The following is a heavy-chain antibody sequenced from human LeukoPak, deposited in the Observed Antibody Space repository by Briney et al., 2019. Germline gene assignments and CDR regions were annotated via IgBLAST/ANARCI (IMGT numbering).Heavy chain of an antibody. CDR2: ISSSGSTI. CDR1: GFTFSNYA. CDR3: ARDDLDSSGSNDAFDI. V-gene: IGHV3-11*01. J-gene: IGHJ3*02. Sequence: GGSLRLSCAASGFTFSNYAMSWIRQAPGKGLEWVSYISSSGSTIYYADSVKGRFTISRDNAKNSLYLQMNSLRAEDTAVYYCARDDLDSSGSNDAFDIWGQGTMVTVSS. D-gene: IGHD3-22*01.